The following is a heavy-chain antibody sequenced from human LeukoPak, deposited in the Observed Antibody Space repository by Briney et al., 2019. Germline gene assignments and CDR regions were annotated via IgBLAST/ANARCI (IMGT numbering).Heavy chain of an antibody. J-gene: IGHJ4*02. D-gene: IGHD6-6*01. CDR3: ATDLLLYSSSSFSY. CDR1: GGTFSSYA. V-gene: IGHV1-69*06. CDR2: IIPIFGTA. Sequence: SVTVSCKASGGTFSSYAISWVRQAPGQGLEWMGGIIPIFGTANYAQKFQGRVTMTEDTSTDTAYMELSSLRSEDTAVYYCATDLLLYSSSSFSYWGQGTLVTVSS.